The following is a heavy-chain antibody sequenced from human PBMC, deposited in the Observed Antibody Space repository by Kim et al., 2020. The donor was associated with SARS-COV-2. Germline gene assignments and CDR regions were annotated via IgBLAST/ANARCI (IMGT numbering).Heavy chain of an antibody. CDR3: AKCYSSGWYFFDY. D-gene: IGHD6-19*01. CDR1: GFTFSIYA. CDR2: ISGSGGDT. V-gene: IGHV3-23*01. Sequence: GGSLRLSCAASGFTFSIYAMSWVRQAPGKGLEWVSGISGSGGDTYYADSVQGRFTMSRDNAKSTLYLQMNSLRAEDTALYYCAKCYSSGWYFFDYWGQGALVTVSS. J-gene: IGHJ4*02.